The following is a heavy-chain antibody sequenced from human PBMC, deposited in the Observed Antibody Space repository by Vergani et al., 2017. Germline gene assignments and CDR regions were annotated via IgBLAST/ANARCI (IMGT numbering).Heavy chain of an antibody. CDR3: ASLSYSTTPYWQGGYDG. V-gene: IGHV3-23*01. D-gene: IGHD2/OR15-2a*01. Sequence: EVQLLQSGGGVIQPGGSVRLSSAASGFTFSACPMTWVRQAPGEGLEWVSAISARYPSTSYADSVKGRFTISRDNSKNMLYLQMNSLRAEDTAVYYCASLSYSTTPYWQGGYDGWGQGTLVSVSS. J-gene: IGHJ4*02. CDR1: GFTFSACP. CDR2: ISARYPST.